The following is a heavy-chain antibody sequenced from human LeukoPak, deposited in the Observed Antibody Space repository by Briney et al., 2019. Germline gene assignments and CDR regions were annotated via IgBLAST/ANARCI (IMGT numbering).Heavy chain of an antibody. CDR2: ISPNIGCT. CDR1: GYTFTGYY. Sequence: ASVQVSCKDFGYTFTGYYMHWVRQAPEQGLEWMGWISPNIGCTSYAQKFQGRVPMTRNTSISTANMELSSLRCDYTAVYYCAREGPLRLPYFDPWCRGTLVIVSS. D-gene: IGHD4-17*01. J-gene: IGHJ5*02. V-gene: IGHV1-2*02. CDR3: AREGPLRLPYFDP.